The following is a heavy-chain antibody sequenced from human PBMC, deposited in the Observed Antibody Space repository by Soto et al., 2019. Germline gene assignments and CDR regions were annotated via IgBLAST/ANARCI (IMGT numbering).Heavy chain of an antibody. CDR2: IIPIFGTA. J-gene: IGHJ6*02. CDR1: GGTFSSYA. V-gene: IGHV1-69*13. Sequence: GASVKVSCNASGGTFSSYAISWVRQAPGQGLEWMGGIIPIFGTANYAQKFKGRVTITADECTRTAYMELSSLRSDNTAVYYCARAQGDIVVLPAAIPGGPYYYGMDVWGQGTTVTVSS. CDR3: ARAQGDIVVLPAAIPGGPYYYGMDV. D-gene: IGHD2-2*02.